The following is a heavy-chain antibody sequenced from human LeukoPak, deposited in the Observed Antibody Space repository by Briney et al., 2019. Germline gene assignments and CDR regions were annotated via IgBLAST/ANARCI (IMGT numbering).Heavy chain of an antibody. CDR2: ISGSGGST. CDR1: GFTFSSYA. D-gene: IGHD3-16*01. Sequence: GGSLRLSCAAPGFTFSSYAMSWVRQAPGKGLEWVSAISGSGGSTYYADSVKGRFTISRDNAKNSLYLQMNSLRAEDTAVYYCARGGSPPDYWGQGTLVTVSS. V-gene: IGHV3-23*01. CDR3: ARGGSPPDY. J-gene: IGHJ4*02.